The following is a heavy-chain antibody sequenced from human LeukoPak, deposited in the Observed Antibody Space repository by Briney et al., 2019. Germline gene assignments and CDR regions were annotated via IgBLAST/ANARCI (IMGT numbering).Heavy chain of an antibody. D-gene: IGHD6-13*01. CDR2: IYTSGST. V-gene: IGHV4-4*07. Sequence: SETLSLTCTVSGGSISSYYWSWIRQPAGKGLEWIGRIYTSGSTNYDPSLKSRVTMSVDTSKNQFSLKLSSVTAADTAVYYCARDRYSSSHYYYYYMDVWGKGTAVTVSS. CDR1: GGSISSYY. CDR3: ARDRYSSSHYYYYYMDV. J-gene: IGHJ6*03.